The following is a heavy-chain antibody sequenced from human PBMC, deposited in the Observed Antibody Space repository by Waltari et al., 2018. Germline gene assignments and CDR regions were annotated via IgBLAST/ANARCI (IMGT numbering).Heavy chain of an antibody. CDR3: AKDIARHGAAAPYYYYGMDV. CDR1: GFTFDDYA. CDR2: ISWNSGSR. D-gene: IGHD6-13*01. V-gene: IGHV3-9*01. Sequence: EVQLVESGGGLVQPGRSLRLSCAASGFTFDDYAMHWVRQAPGKGLEWVSGISWNSGSRGYADSVKGRFTISRDNAKNSLYLQMNSLRAEDTALYYCAKDIARHGAAAPYYYYGMDVWGQGTTVTVSS. J-gene: IGHJ6*02.